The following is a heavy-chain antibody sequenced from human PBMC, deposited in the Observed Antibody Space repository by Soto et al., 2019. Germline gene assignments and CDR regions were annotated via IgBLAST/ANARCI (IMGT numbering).Heavy chain of an antibody. V-gene: IGHV3-11*01. CDR3: ARGLRYFDWFSYGMDV. J-gene: IGHJ6*02. CDR1: VFTFSDYY. CDR2: ISSSGSTI. D-gene: IGHD3-9*01. Sequence: PWWSLRLSCTASVFTFSDYYMSWIRQAPGKGLEWVSYISSSGSTIYYADSVKGRFTISRDNAKNSLYLQMNSLRAEDTAVYYCARGLRYFDWFSYGMDVWGQGTTVTVS.